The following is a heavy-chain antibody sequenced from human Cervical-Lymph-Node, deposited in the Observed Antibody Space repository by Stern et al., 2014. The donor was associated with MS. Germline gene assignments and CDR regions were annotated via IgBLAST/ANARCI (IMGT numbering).Heavy chain of an antibody. V-gene: IGHV3-15*01. CDR2: IKSKTDGGTT. CDR1: GFTFSNAW. CDR3: TTAGWDTAMVNIRDY. J-gene: IGHJ4*02. D-gene: IGHD5-18*01. Sequence: VQLVQSGGGLVKPGGSLRLSCAASGFTFSNAWMSWVRQAPGKGLEWVGRIKSKTDGGTTDYAAPVKGRFTISRDDSKNTLYLQMNSLKTEDTAVYYCTTAGWDTAMVNIRDYWGQGTLVTVSS.